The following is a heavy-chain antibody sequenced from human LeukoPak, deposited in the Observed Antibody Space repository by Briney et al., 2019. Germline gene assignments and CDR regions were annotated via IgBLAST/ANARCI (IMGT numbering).Heavy chain of an antibody. CDR3: ARGQRAHVEWYYYMDV. CDR1: GFTFSSYA. D-gene: IGHD1-26*01. V-gene: IGHV3-30*04. Sequence: GRSLRLSCAASGFTFSSYAIHRVRQAPGKGLEWVAVISYDGSNKYYADSVKGRFTISRDNSKNTLYLQMNSLRADDTAVYYCARGQRAHVEWYYYMDVWGKGTTVTVSS. J-gene: IGHJ6*03. CDR2: ISYDGSNK.